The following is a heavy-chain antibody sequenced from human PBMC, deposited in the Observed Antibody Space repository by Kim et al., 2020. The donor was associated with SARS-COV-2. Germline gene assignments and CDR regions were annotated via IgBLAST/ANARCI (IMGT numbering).Heavy chain of an antibody. Sequence: SQTLSLTCAISGDRVSSNSAAWHWIRQSPSRGLEWLGRTYYRSKWYNDYAVSVKSRITINPDTSKNQFSLQLNSVTPEDTAVYYCARAAGTPPNFDYWGQGTLVTVSS. CDR1: GDRVSSNSAA. CDR2: TYYRSKWYN. CDR3: ARAAGTPPNFDY. V-gene: IGHV6-1*01. J-gene: IGHJ4*02. D-gene: IGHD1-7*01.